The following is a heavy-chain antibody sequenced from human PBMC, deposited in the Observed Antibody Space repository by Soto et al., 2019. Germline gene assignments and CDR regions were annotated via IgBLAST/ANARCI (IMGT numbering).Heavy chain of an antibody. J-gene: IGHJ5*02. D-gene: IGHD1-26*01. Sequence: QVQLVESGGGVVQPGRSLRLSCAASGCTFNTYGMHWVRQAPGKGLEWVTVISYDGSHKYYADSVKGRFTISRDNSKNTLYLQMNSLGADDTAVYYCAKDVGFPFNWFDPWGQGTLVTVSS. V-gene: IGHV3-30*18. CDR3: AKDVGFPFNWFDP. CDR1: GCTFNTYG. CDR2: ISYDGSHK.